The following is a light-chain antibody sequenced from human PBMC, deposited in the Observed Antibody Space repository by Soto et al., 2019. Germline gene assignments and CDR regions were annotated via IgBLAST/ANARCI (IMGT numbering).Light chain of an antibody. CDR2: DAS. J-gene: IGKJ5*01. Sequence: EIVLTQSPATLSLSPGERATLSCRASQSVSSYLAWYQQKPGQAPRLLIYDASNRATGIPARFSGSGSGTDFTLTISSLEPEDFAVYYCQQRSNWPSITFGQGTRPE. V-gene: IGKV3-11*01. CDR1: QSVSSY. CDR3: QQRSNWPSIT.